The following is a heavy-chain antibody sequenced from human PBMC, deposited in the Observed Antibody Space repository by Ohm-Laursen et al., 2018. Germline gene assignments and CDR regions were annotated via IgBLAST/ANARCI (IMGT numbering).Heavy chain of an antibody. CDR3: AKGWYGDYYFDY. CDR1: RFTFDDYA. D-gene: IGHD4-17*01. J-gene: IGHJ4*02. V-gene: IGHV3-9*01. Sequence: LSLTCASSRFTFDDYAMQWVRQVPGKGLEWVSGINWNSGGKDYADAVRGRFTISRDNAKNSLHLQMNSLRAEDTAFYYCAKGWYGDYYFDYWGQGTLVTVTS. CDR2: INWNSGGK.